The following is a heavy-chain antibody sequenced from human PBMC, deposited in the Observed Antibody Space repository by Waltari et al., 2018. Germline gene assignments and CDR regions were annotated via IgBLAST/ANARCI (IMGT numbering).Heavy chain of an antibody. Sequence: EVQLVESGGGLVKPGGSLRLSCAASGFTFSSYSMNWVRQAPGKGLEWVSSISSSSSYIYYADSVKGRFTISRDNAKNSLYLQMNSLRAEDTAVYYCARDYSAAGTFSGYYMDVWGKGTTVTVSS. V-gene: IGHV3-21*01. D-gene: IGHD6-13*01. J-gene: IGHJ6*03. CDR1: GFTFSSYS. CDR3: ARDYSAAGTFSGYYMDV. CDR2: ISSSSSYI.